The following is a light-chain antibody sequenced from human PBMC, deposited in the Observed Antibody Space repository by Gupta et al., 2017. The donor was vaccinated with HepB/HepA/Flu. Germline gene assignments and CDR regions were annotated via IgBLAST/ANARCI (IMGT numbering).Light chain of an antibody. CDR1: SLRGCY. CDR3: NSRESGGNHWV. CDR2: SKN. Sequence: SSVLTQDSAVSVALGQTLSITCQGNSLRGCYPSWYRHKPGQATVLVIYSKNNRHSRIPDRFSGSSSGNTTSLTLTGAQAEDEADYYYNSRESGGNHWVFGRGTKLTVL. J-gene: IGLJ3*02. V-gene: IGLV3-19*01.